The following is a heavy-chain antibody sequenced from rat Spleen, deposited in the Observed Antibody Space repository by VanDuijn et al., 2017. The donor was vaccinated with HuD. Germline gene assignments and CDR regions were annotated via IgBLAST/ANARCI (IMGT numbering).Heavy chain of an antibody. CDR2: ISYSGNT. J-gene: IGHJ2*01. D-gene: IGHD4-3*01. Sequence: EVQLQESGPGLLKPSQSLSLTCSVTGYSITNNYWGWVRKFPGNKMEGIGHISYSGNTGYNPSLKSRISITRDTSKNQFFLQLNSVTAEDTATYYCARKAIRGFDYWGQGVMVTVSS. V-gene: IGHV3-1*01. CDR3: ARKAIRGFDY. CDR1: GYSITNNY.